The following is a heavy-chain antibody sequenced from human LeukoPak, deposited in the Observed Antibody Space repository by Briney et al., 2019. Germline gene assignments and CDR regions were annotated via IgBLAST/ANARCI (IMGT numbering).Heavy chain of an antibody. V-gene: IGHV4-59*01. CDR3: ARVRRLNLNSGKYNWFDP. CDR2: IYYSGST. J-gene: IGHJ5*02. CDR1: GGSISSYY. Sequence: PSETLSLTCTVSGGSISSYYWSWIRQPPGKGLEWIGYIYYSGSTNYNPSLKSRVTISVDTSKNQFSLKLSSVTAADTAVYYCARVRRLNLNSGKYNWFDPWGQGTLVTVSS. D-gene: IGHD6-25*01.